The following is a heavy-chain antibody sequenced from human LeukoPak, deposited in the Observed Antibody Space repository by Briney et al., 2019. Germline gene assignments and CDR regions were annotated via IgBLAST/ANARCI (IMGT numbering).Heavy chain of an antibody. D-gene: IGHD6-19*01. J-gene: IGHJ4*02. Sequence: SETLSLTCTVSGDSISSCSYYWGWIRQPPGKGLEWIGSIYYSGSTYYNPSLKSRVTISVDTSKNQFSLKLSSVTAADTAVYYCARRAVAGPFDYWGQGTLVTVSS. CDR2: IYYSGST. V-gene: IGHV4-39*01. CDR3: ARRAVAGPFDY. CDR1: GDSISSCSYY.